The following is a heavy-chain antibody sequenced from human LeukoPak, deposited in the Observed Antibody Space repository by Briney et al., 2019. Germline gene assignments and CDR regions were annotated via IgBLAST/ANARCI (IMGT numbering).Heavy chain of an antibody. Sequence: PGGSLRLSCAASGFTFSSYSMNWVRQAPGKGLEWVSSISSSSSYIYYADSVKGRFTISRDNAKNSLYLQMNSLRAEDTAVYYCASPVVVPAALGIAAAGPSGGGGYWGQGTLVTVSS. CDR3: ASPVVVPAALGIAAAGPSGGGGY. D-gene: IGHD2-2*01. V-gene: IGHV3-21*01. CDR2: ISSSSSYI. CDR1: GFTFSSYS. J-gene: IGHJ4*02.